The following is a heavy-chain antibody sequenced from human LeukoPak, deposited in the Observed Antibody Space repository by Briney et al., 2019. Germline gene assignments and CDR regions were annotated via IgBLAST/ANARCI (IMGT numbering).Heavy chain of an antibody. D-gene: IGHD6-25*01. Sequence: GASVKVSCKASGGTFSNYAISWVRQAPGQGLEWLGGIIPIFGITKYAQKFQGRVTITTDEATTTAYMELISLRSEDTAVYYCVRRQALRGRHRAFDPWGQGTLVTVTS. CDR2: IIPIFGIT. CDR1: GGTFSNYA. J-gene: IGHJ5*02. V-gene: IGHV1-69*05. CDR3: VRRQALRGRHRAFDP.